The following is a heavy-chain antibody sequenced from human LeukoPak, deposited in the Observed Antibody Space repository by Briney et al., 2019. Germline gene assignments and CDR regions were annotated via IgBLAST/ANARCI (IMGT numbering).Heavy chain of an antibody. CDR2: INSDGRST. CDR3: TRAYSSSWFVVDY. CDR1: GFTFSSYW. D-gene: IGHD6-13*01. V-gene: IGHV3-74*01. Sequence: PGGSLRLSCAASGFTFSSYWMHWVRQAPGKGLAWVSRINSDGRSTSYADSVKGRFTISRDNAKNTLYLQMNSLRAEDTAVYYCTRAYSSSWFVVDYWGQGTLVTVPS. J-gene: IGHJ4*02.